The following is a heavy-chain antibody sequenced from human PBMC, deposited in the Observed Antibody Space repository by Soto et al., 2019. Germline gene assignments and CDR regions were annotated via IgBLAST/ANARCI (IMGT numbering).Heavy chain of an antibody. V-gene: IGHV4-61*01. D-gene: IGHD3-3*01. Sequence: SETLSLTCTVSGGSVSSGSYCWTWIRQPPGKGLGWIGCIYYSGSTSYNPSLKSRVTISVDTSKNQFSLKLTSVTAADAAVYYCARGPKYYDFWSGYSYYFDYWGQGTLVTVSS. CDR2: IYYSGST. CDR1: GGSVSSGSYC. J-gene: IGHJ4*02. CDR3: ARGPKYYDFWSGYSYYFDY.